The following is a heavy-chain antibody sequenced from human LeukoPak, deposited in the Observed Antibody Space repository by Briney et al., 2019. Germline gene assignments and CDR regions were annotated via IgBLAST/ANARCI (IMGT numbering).Heavy chain of an antibody. V-gene: IGHV3-74*01. J-gene: IGHJ4*02. D-gene: IGHD4-17*01. CDR1: GFXFSDYW. CDR2: IDTDGSSA. CDR3: ASALTTVTPHFHY. Sequence: GGSLRLSCAASGFXFSDYWIHWVRQAPGKGLMWVSSIDTDGSSATYADSVKGRFTISRDNAKNTVYLQMNSLRVEDTGVYSCASALTTVTPHFHYWGQGTLVTVSS.